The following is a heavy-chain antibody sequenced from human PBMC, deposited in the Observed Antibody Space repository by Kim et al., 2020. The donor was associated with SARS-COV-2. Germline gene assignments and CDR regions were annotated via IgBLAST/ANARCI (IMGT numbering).Heavy chain of an antibody. Sequence: GGSLRLSCAASGFTFSASVMRWVRQAPGKGLEWVSTITGRGGSTFYADSVKGRFTISRDNSKNTLYLQMNSLRAEDTAVYYCAKDHQWSFDYWGQGSLVTVSS. V-gene: IGHV3-23*01. CDR1: GFTFSASV. D-gene: IGHD2-8*01. CDR2: ITGRGGST. CDR3: AKDHQWSFDY. J-gene: IGHJ4*02.